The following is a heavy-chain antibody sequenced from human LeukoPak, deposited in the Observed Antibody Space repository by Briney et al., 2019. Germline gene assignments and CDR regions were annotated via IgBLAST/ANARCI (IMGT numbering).Heavy chain of an antibody. J-gene: IGHJ4*02. V-gene: IGHV3-30*02. CDR2: IRYDGSNK. CDR3: AKASTHDYSNYQVGFDY. D-gene: IGHD4-11*01. Sequence: PGGSLRLSCAASGFTFSSYGMHWVRQAPGKGLGWLAFIRYDGSNKYYADSVKGRFTISRDNSKNTLYLQMNSLRAEDTAVYYCAKASTHDYSNYQVGFDYWGQGTLVTVSS. CDR1: GFTFSSYG.